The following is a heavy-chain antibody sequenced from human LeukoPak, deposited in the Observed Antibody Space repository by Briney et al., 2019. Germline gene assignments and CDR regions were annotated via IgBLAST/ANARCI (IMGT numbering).Heavy chain of an antibody. D-gene: IGHD6-6*01. CDR3: SRARRGNVFDY. CDR1: GFTFSEHI. J-gene: IGHJ4*02. Sequence: GRSLRLSCSHSGFTFSEHIMCSGPQAPGKGLEWVGFIRSKGYGGTTEYAASVEGRFSLSRDDSKSFVYLQMSSLKTEDTAVYCRSRARRGNVFDYWGQGTLVTVSS. V-gene: IGHV3-49*04. CDR2: IRSKGYGGTT.